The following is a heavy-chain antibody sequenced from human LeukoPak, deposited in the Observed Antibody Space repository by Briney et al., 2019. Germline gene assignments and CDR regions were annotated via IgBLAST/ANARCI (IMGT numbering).Heavy chain of an antibody. Sequence: ASVKVSCKASGYTFTSYGISWVRQAPGQGLEWMGWISAYNGNTNYAQKLQGRVTMTTDTSTSTAYMELRSLRSNDTAVYYCARDRDYGDYNTQDLFVYWGQGTLVTVSS. J-gene: IGHJ4*02. CDR2: ISAYNGNT. D-gene: IGHD4-17*01. V-gene: IGHV1-18*01. CDR3: ARDRDYGDYNTQDLFVY. CDR1: GYTFTSYG.